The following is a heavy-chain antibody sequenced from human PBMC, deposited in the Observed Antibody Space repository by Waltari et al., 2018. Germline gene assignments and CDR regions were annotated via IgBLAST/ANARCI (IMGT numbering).Heavy chain of an antibody. Sequence: QVQLVESGGGVVQPGGSLRLSCAAYGFTFSSYGMHWVRQAPGKGLEWVAFIRYDGSNKYYADSVKGRFTISRDNSKNTLYLQMNSLRAEDTAVYYCAREKPSSIAARGGAFDIWGQGTMVTVSS. V-gene: IGHV3-30*02. CDR1: GFTFSSYG. D-gene: IGHD6-6*01. CDR2: IRYDGSNK. CDR3: AREKPSSIAARGGAFDI. J-gene: IGHJ3*02.